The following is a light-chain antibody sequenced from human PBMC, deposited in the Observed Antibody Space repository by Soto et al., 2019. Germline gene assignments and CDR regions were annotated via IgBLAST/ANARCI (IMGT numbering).Light chain of an antibody. V-gene: IGKV3-20*01. CDR3: QQYGNSPVT. CDR1: QSVSSSY. CDR2: GAS. J-gene: IGKJ1*01. Sequence: EIVLTQSPGTLSLSPGERATLSCRASQSVSSSYLAWYQRKPGQALRLLIYGASSRATGIPDRFSGSGSGTDFSLTISRLEPEDFAVYYCQQYGNSPVTFGQGTKVEIK.